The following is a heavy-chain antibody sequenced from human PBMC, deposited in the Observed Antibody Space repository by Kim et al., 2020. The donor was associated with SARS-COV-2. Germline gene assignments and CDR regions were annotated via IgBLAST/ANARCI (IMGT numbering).Heavy chain of an antibody. CDR1: GGSFSGYY. CDR3: ARGVTMVRGVIVPFSWFDP. J-gene: IGHJ5*02. V-gene: IGHV4-34*01. Sequence: SETLSLTCAVYGGSFSGYYWSWIRQPPGKGLEWIGEINHSGSTNYNPSLKSRVTISVDTSKNQFSLKLSSVTAADTAVYYCARGVTMVRGVIVPFSWFDPWGQGTLVTVSS. D-gene: IGHD3-10*01. CDR2: INHSGST.